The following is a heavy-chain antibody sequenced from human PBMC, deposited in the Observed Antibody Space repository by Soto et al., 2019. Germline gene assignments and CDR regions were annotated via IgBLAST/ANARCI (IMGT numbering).Heavy chain of an antibody. D-gene: IGHD3-3*01. CDR1: GGSISSSSYY. Sequence: PSETLSLTCTVSGGSISSSSYYWGWIRQPPGKGLEWIGSIYYSGSTYYNPSLKSRVTISVDTSKNQFSLKLSSVTAADTAVYYCAGYDFWSGYLLRNWFDPWGQGTLVTVPQ. CDR2: IYYSGST. V-gene: IGHV4-39*01. CDR3: AGYDFWSGYLLRNWFDP. J-gene: IGHJ5*02.